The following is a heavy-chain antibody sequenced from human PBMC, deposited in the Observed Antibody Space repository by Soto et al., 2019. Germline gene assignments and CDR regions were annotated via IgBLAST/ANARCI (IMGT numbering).Heavy chain of an antibody. V-gene: IGHV1-2*02. CDR1: GYTFTGYY. J-gene: IGHJ6*02. CDR3: ARDSSDSSGWYVGVYGMVV. CDR2: INPNSGGT. Sequence: ASVEVSCKASGYTFTGYYMHWVRQAPGQGLEWMGWINPNSGGTNYAQKFPGRVTLTRDTYISTAYMELSRLRSDDTAVYYCARDSSDSSGWYVGVYGMVVWGQGT. D-gene: IGHD6-19*01.